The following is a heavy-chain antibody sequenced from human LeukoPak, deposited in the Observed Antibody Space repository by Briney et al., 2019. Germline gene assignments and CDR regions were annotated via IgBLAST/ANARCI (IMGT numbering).Heavy chain of an antibody. CDR1: GFTFRSYT. V-gene: IGHV3-23*01. CDR2: ITTSDGNT. D-gene: IGHD7-27*01. Sequence: GGSLRLSCAASGFTFRSYTMRWVRQAPGQGLEWVSTITTSDGNTYYADSVKGRFTVSRDNSKNTLFLQMNSLRAEDTAVYYCAKDGGLWVSAHWGDSWGRGTLVTVSS. CDR3: AKDGGLWVSAHWGDS. J-gene: IGHJ4*02.